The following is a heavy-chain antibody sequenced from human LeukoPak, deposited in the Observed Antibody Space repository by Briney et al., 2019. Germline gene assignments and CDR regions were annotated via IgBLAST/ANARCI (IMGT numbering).Heavy chain of an antibody. V-gene: IGHV3-30-3*01. CDR2: ISYDGSNK. J-gene: IGHJ3*02. D-gene: IGHD2-15*01. CDR3: ATMISGSAFDI. CDR1: GFTFSSYA. Sequence: PGGSLRLSCAASGFTFSSYAMHWVRQAPGKGLEWVAVISYDGSNKYYADSVKGRFTISRDNSKNTLYLQMNSLRAEDTAVYHCATMISGSAFDIWGQGTMVTVSS.